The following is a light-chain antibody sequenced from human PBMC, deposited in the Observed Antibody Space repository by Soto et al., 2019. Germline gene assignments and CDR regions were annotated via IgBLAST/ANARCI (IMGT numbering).Light chain of an antibody. Sequence: EIVMTQSPATLSVPPGERATLSCRASQSVSSNLAWYQQKPGQAPRLLIYGASTRATGIPARFSGSGSGTDFTLTIRRLEPDDFAVYYCQQYGSSPRTFGQGTKVDIK. J-gene: IGKJ1*01. CDR2: GAS. V-gene: IGKV3-15*01. CDR3: QQYGSSPRT. CDR1: QSVSSN.